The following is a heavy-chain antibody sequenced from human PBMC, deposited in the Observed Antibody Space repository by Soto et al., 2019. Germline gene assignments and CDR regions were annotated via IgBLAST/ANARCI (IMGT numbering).Heavy chain of an antibody. Sequence: QVQLVQSGAEVKKPGASVKVSCKASGYTFTSYGISWVRQAPGQGLEWMGWISAYNGNTNYAQKLQCRVTMTTDTPTSTAYMELRSLRSDDTAVYYCARDVLLWFGELLDPLDYWGQGTLVPVSS. V-gene: IGHV1-18*01. J-gene: IGHJ4*02. D-gene: IGHD3-10*01. CDR3: ARDVLLWFGELLDPLDY. CDR1: GYTFTSYG. CDR2: ISAYNGNT.